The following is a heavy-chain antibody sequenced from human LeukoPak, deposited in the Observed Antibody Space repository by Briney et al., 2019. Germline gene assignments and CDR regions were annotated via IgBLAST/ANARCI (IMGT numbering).Heavy chain of an antibody. J-gene: IGHJ5*02. CDR2: ISAYNGNT. CDR3: ARDRVRYCSSTSCQWFDP. CDR1: GGTFSSYA. V-gene: IGHV1-18*01. D-gene: IGHD2-2*01. Sequence: ASVKVSCKASGGTFSSYAISWVRQAPGQGLEWMGWISAYNGNTNYAQKLQGRVTMTTDTSTSTAYMELRSLRSDDTAVYYCARDRVRYCSSTSCQWFDPWGQGTLVTVSS.